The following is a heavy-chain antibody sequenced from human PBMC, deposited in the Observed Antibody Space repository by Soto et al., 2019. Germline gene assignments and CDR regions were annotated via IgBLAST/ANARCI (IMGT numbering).Heavy chain of an antibody. CDR3: AKASSAWYDSKSYYFDD. V-gene: IGHV3-23*01. Sequence: EVQLLDSGGGLVQPRGSLRLSCAASGFSFSDYAMNWVRQAPGKGLEWVSEISATGGSTFYADFVKGRFTISRDNSKNTLYLHLTSLRDEDTARYYCAKASSAWYDSKSYYFDDWGPGTLVTVSS. CDR2: ISATGGST. D-gene: IGHD6-19*01. CDR1: GFSFSDYA. J-gene: IGHJ4*02.